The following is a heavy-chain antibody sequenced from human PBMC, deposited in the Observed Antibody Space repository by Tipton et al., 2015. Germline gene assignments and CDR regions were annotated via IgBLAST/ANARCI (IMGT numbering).Heavy chain of an antibody. D-gene: IGHD2-15*01. J-gene: IGHJ4*02. CDR3: AAFCYGGNCPDY. Sequence: TLSLTCTVSGVSISSYYWTWIRQPPGKGLQWVGNVFHTGATSYNSSLKSRLTFSIDTSKNQVFLRLSSVTAADTAVYYCAAFCYGGNCPDYWGQGTLVIVSA. CDR2: VFHTGAT. CDR1: GVSISSYY. V-gene: IGHV4-59*01.